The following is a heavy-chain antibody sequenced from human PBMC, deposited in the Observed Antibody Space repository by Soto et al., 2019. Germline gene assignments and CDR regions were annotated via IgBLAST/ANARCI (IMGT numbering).Heavy chain of an antibody. D-gene: IGHD2-2*01. J-gene: IGHJ6*02. V-gene: IGHV4-31*03. Sequence: PSETLSLTCTVSGGSISIGGYHWSWIRQHPGKGLEWIGYIYYSGSTYYNPSLKSRVTISVDTSKNQFSLKLSSVTAADPAVYYSEYSSYTQYITGLVTIVVESVEKSFSLRPMSVSAVTAAVYYGARGRRRGDISGYYRLYYYYYCMDVWGQGTMVTVSS. CDR2: IYYSGST. CDR3: EYSSYTQYITGLVTIVVESVEKSFSLRPMSVSAVTAAVYYGARGRRRGDISGYYRLYYYYYCMDV. CDR1: GGSISIGGYH.